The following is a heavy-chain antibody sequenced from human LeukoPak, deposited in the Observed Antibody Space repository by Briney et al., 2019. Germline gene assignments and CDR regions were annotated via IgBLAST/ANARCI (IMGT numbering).Heavy chain of an antibody. CDR2: IYYIGTT. Sequence: PSETMSLTCTVSGGSISSSSFCWGWIRQPPGKGLEWIGIIYYIGTTYYNPSLESRVTISVDTSKNQFSPKLSSVTAADTAVYYCVRYASGSPGAFDYWGQGVLVTVSS. D-gene: IGHD5-12*01. CDR3: VRYASGSPGAFDY. V-gene: IGHV4-39*07. CDR1: GGSISSSSFC. J-gene: IGHJ4*02.